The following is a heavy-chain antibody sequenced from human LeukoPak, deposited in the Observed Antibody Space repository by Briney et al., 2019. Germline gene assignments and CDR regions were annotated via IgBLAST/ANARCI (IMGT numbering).Heavy chain of an antibody. CDR3: AGGSYPDWFDP. CDR2: IYTSGST. V-gene: IGHV4-61*02. D-gene: IGHD1-26*01. J-gene: IGHJ5*02. CDR1: GGSISSSSYY. Sequence: PSQTLSLTCTVSGGSISSSSYYWSWIRQPAGKGLEWIGRIYTSGSTNYNPSLKSRVTISVDTSKNQFSLKLSSVTAADTAVYCCAGGSYPDWFDPWGQGTLVTVSS.